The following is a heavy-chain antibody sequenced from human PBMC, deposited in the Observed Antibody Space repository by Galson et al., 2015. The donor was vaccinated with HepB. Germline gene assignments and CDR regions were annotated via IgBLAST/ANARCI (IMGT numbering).Heavy chain of an antibody. V-gene: IGHV3-7*05. J-gene: IGHJ6*02. D-gene: IGHD3-10*01. CDR2: ITEDGSEK. CDR1: EFILSMYW. CDR3: ARVKRGEWYSFYYYGMDV. Sequence: SLRLSCAASEFILSMYWMNWVRQAPGKGLEWVANITEDGSEKNYVDSVKGRFTISRDNAKNSLYLQMNSLRAEDTAIYYCARVKRGEWYSFYYYGMDVWGQGTTVTVSS.